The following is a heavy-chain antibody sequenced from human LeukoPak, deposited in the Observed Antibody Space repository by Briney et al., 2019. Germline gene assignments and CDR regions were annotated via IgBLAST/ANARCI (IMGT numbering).Heavy chain of an antibody. Sequence: SETLSLTCTVSGGSISSYYWSWIRQPPGKGLEWIGYIYYSGSTNYNPSLKSRVTISVDTSKNQFSLKLSSVTAADTAVYYCAREDTAMLDYRGQGTLVTVSS. J-gene: IGHJ4*02. CDR1: GGSISSYY. CDR3: AREDTAMLDY. D-gene: IGHD5-18*01. CDR2: IYYSGST. V-gene: IGHV4-59*01.